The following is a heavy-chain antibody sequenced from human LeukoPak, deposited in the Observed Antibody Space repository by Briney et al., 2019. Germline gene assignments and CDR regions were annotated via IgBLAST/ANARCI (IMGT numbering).Heavy chain of an antibody. CDR2: INHSGRT. D-gene: IGHD6-13*01. V-gene: IGHV4-34*01. J-gene: IGHJ4*02. CDR3: ASGMSAAAGIRSDY. Sequence: PSETLSLTCAVYGGSFSGYYWSWIRQPPGKGLEWIGEINHSGRTNYNPSLKSRVTISVDTSKNQFSLKLSSVTAADTAVYYCASGMSAAAGIRSDYWGQGTLVTVSS. CDR1: GGSFSGYY.